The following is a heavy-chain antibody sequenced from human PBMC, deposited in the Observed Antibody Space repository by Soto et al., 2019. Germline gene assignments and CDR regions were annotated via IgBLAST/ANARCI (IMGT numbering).Heavy chain of an antibody. D-gene: IGHD3-22*01. V-gene: IGHV2-5*01. CDR3: ARVPGYYDSSGFIGFDS. J-gene: IGHJ4*02. CDR1: GFSLRTSGVG. Sequence: SGPTLVNPTQTLTLTCIFSGFSLRTSGVGVGWIRQPPGKALEWLGFIYWNDDKRYSTSLKTRLTISKDTSKNQVVLTMTNMDPVDTATYYCARVPGYYDSSGFIGFDSWGQGTLVTVSS. CDR2: IYWNDDK.